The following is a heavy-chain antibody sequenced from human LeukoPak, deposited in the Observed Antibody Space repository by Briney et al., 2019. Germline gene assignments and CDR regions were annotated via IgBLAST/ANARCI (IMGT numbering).Heavy chain of an antibody. V-gene: IGHV3-7*01. CDR3: ARAGTYETTWYH. Sequence: GGSLRLSCAASGFSFSNYWMSWVRQAPEKGLEWVANINQDGSVKYYVDSVKGRFTISRDNAENSLYLQMNSLRAEDTALYFCARAGTYETTWYHWGQGTLVTVSS. CDR1: GFSFSNYW. CDR2: INQDGSVK. J-gene: IGHJ5*02. D-gene: IGHD1-7*01.